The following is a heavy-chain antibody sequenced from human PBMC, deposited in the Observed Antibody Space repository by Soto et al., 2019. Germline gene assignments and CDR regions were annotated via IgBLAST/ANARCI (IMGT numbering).Heavy chain of an antibody. Sequence: QVQLVQSGAEVKKPGSSMNVSCKASAGTFSSYTISWVRQAPGQGLEWMGRIIPILGIENYAQKFQGRVTITADKSTSTAYMELSSLRSEDTSVYYCAKSARAGEYRYFDLWGRGTLVTVSS. CDR3: AKSARAGEYRYFDL. CDR2: IIPILGIE. CDR1: AGTFSSYT. V-gene: IGHV1-69*02. J-gene: IGHJ2*01. D-gene: IGHD4-17*01.